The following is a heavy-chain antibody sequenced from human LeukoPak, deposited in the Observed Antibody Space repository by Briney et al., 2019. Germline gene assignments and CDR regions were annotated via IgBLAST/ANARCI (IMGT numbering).Heavy chain of an antibody. V-gene: IGHV3-23*01. Sequence: GGSLRLSCAASGFTFSSYAMSWVRQAPGKGLEWVSAISGSGGSTYYADSVKGRFTISRDNSKNTLYLQMNSLRAEDTAVYHCARRIASAGSFDNWGQGTLVSVSS. CDR3: ARRIASAGSFDN. D-gene: IGHD6-13*01. CDR2: ISGSGGST. CDR1: GFTFSSYA. J-gene: IGHJ4*02.